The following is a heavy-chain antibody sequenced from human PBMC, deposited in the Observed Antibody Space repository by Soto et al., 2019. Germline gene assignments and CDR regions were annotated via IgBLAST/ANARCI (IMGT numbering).Heavy chain of an antibody. V-gene: IGHV3-72*01. Sequence: EVQLVESGGGLVQPGGSLRLSCAASGLIFSDYHMDWVRLAQGKGLEWVGRIRRKANSYTTEYAASVKGRFTISRDDSKNSLYLQMNSLKSEDTAVYYCAMLGGWSGGSSGMDVWAQGTTVTVSS. CDR1: GLIFSDYH. CDR3: AMLGGWSGGSSGMDV. CDR2: IRRKANSYTT. J-gene: IGHJ6*02. D-gene: IGHD6-19*01.